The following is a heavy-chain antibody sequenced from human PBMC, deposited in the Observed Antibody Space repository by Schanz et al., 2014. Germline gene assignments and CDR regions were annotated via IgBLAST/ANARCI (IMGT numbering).Heavy chain of an antibody. Sequence: EVQLVESGGGLVQPGGSLRLSCTASGFTFSDYWMSWVRQAPGKGLEWVIVISGSGGSTYYADSVRGRFTMSRDNSKNTVHLQMSSLRAEDTAIYYCAKDAPYPFDLWGRGTLITVSS. CDR2: ISGSGGST. CDR1: GFTFSDYW. J-gene: IGHJ2*01. CDR3: AKDAPYPFDL. V-gene: IGHV3-23*04.